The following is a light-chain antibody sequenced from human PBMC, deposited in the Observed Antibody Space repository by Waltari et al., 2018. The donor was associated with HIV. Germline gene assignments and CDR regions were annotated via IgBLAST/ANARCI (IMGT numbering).Light chain of an antibody. CDR3: GTWDSSLSAGL. V-gene: IGLV1-51*01. CDR1: SSNIGNNY. J-gene: IGLJ2*01. Sequence: QSVLTQPPSVSAAPGQKVTISCSGSSSNIGNNYVSWYQQLPGTAPKRLIYDNNKRPSGIPDRFSGSKSGTSATLGITGLQTGDEADYYCGTWDSSLSAGLFGGGTKLTVL. CDR2: DNN.